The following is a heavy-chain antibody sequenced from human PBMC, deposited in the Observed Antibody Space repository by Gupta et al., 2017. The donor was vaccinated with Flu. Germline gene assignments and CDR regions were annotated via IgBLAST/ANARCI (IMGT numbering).Heavy chain of an antibody. CDR3: AGECRGISCGEFLYGMDV. J-gene: IGHJ6*02. V-gene: IGHV3-23*01. Sequence: LSCAASRLTFRNYGMTWVRQVPGKGLEWVATITASGGTTYYAAAVKGRFTISRDNSGDTLYLQMNSLRGDDTGVYYCAGECRGISCGEFLYGMDVWGQGTTVSVSS. D-gene: IGHD2-15*01. CDR2: ITASGGTT. CDR1: RLTFRNYG.